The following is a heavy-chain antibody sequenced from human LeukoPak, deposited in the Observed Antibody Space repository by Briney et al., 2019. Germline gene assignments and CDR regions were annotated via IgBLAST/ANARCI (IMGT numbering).Heavy chain of an antibody. J-gene: IGHJ4*02. CDR1: GFSFSSYA. D-gene: IGHD6-19*01. CDR2: ISGSVGST. V-gene: IGHV3-23*01. Sequence: PGGSLRLSCAASGFSFSSYAMNWVRQAPGKGLEWVSSISGSVGSTYYADSVKGRFTISRDNSKKTVYLQMNSLRAEDTAVYYCAKDSIVASGWYESYFDSWGQGTLVTVSS. CDR3: AKDSIVASGWYESYFDS.